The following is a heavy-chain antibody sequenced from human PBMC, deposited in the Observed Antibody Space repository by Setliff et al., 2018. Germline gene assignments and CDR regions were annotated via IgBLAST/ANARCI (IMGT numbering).Heavy chain of an antibody. D-gene: IGHD2-2*01. CDR3: ARERGLGYCSSTSCRYYYYGMDV. CDR1: ADSISSSYDY. J-gene: IGHJ6*02. V-gene: IGHV4-39*02. CDR2: IYNSGST. Sequence: SETLSLTCNVSADSISSSYDYWAWIRQPPGKGLEWIGSIYNSGSTYYNPSLKSRVSISVNTSKNQFSLKLSSVTAADTAVYYCARERGLGYCSSTSCRYYYYGMDVWGQGTTVTVSS.